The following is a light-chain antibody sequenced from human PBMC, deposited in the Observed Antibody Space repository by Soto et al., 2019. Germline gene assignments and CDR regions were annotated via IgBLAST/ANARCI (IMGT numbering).Light chain of an antibody. CDR1: QSIGDS. V-gene: IGKV1-5*01. J-gene: IGKJ4*01. Sequence: DIQLTQSPSLLSASIGDRVTITCRASQSIGDSLAWYQQKPGKAPYLLISDVSSLERGVPSRFSGSGSGTEFTLTISSLQPEDFATYYCQRANSFPLTFGGGTKVDIK. CDR2: DVS. CDR3: QRANSFPLT.